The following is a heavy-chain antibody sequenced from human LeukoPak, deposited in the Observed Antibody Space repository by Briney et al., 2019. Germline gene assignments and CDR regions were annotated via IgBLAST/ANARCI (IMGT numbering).Heavy chain of an antibody. CDR3: AKSLRVLRFLEWLLYFDY. D-gene: IGHD3-3*01. V-gene: IGHV3-23*01. CDR1: GFTFSSYA. J-gene: IGHJ4*02. Sequence: GGSLRLSCAASGFTFSSYAMSWVRPAPGKGLEWVSAISGSGGSTYYADSVKGRFTISRDNSKNTLYLQMNSLRAEDTAVYYCAKSLRVLRFLEWLLYFDYWGQGTLVTVSS. CDR2: ISGSGGST.